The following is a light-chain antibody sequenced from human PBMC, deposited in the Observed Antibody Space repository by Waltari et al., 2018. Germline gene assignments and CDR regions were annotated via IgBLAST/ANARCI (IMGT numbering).Light chain of an antibody. Sequence: SYELTQPPSVSVSPGQTARITCSGDALPRHYAYWYQQKPGQAPVLMISKDTERPSGIPEPFSGSSSGTIATLTISGVQAEDEADYYCQSADSSGSYPWVFGGGTKLTVL. V-gene: IGLV3-25*03. J-gene: IGLJ3*02. CDR3: QSADSSGSYPWV. CDR2: KDT. CDR1: ALPRHY.